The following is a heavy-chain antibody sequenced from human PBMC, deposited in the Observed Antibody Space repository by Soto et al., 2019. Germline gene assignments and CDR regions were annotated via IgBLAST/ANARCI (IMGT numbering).Heavy chain of an antibody. CDR2: ISSYNDDK. Sequence: ASVKVSCKTTGYTFSSFGVSWVRQAPGHGLEWVGWISSYNDDKKYAQKFQGRVTITKDTSTNTAYMELRSLTSDDTGVYYCARDLLRETWQTKYLDFWG. CDR3: ARDLLRETWQTKYLDF. CDR1: GYTFSSFG. V-gene: IGHV1-18*01. J-gene: IGHJ4*01. D-gene: IGHD2-15*01.